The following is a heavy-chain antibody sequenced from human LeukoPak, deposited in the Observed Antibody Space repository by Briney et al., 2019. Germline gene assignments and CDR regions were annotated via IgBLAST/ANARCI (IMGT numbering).Heavy chain of an antibody. CDR1: GGTFSSYA. D-gene: IGHD2-2*01. CDR2: ISAYNHNT. J-gene: IGHJ4*02. V-gene: IGHV1-18*01. CDR3: ARDLMYCDTMSCYDGDFDY. Sequence: GASVKVSCKASGGTFSSYAISWVRQAPGQGREWMGWISAYNHNTNYAQKFQGRVTMTIDTSPTTVYMELRSLRSDDTAIYYSARDLMYCDTMSCYDGDFDYWGQGPPVTVSP.